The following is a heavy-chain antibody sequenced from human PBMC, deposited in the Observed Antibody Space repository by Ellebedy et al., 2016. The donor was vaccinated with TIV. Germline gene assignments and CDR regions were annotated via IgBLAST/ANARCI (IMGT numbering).Heavy chain of an antibody. V-gene: IGHV4-34*01. Sequence: SETLSLXCAVYGGSFSGYYWSWIRQPPGKGLEWIGEINHSGSTNYNPSLKSRVTISVDTSKNQFSLKLSSVTAADTAVYYCARGWWDVVVPAAKGYYYYMDVWGKGTTVTVSS. CDR2: INHSGST. CDR3: ARGWWDVVVPAAKGYYYYMDV. CDR1: GGSFSGYY. D-gene: IGHD2-2*01. J-gene: IGHJ6*03.